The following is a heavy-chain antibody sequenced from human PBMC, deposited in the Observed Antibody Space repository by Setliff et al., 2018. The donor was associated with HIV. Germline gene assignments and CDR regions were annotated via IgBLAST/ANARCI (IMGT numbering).Heavy chain of an antibody. J-gene: IGHJ5*02. CDR1: GYSISSGYY. Sequence: SETLSLTCTVAGYSISSGYYWGWIRQPPGKGLEWIGSIYHSGSTNYNPSLEGRLTISVDTAKNQFSLKLSSVTAADTAVYYCAAATTLLSPRAWGQGTLVTVSS. V-gene: IGHV4-38-2*02. D-gene: IGHD2-15*01. CDR2: IYHSGST. CDR3: AAATTLLSPRA.